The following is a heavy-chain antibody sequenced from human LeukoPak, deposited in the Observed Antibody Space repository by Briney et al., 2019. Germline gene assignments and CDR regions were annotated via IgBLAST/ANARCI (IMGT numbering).Heavy chain of an antibody. D-gene: IGHD1-26*01. CDR1: GFTFGDYT. J-gene: IGHJ4*02. V-gene: IGHV3-49*04. CDR3: TRIGPVGATTGYFDY. CDR2: IRSEVYGGTT. Sequence: GRSLRLSCTASGFTFGDYTMTWVRQAPGKGLESVGFIRSEVYGGTTEYAASEKGRFIISRDDSKSIAYLQMNSLKSEDTAVYYCTRIGPVGATTGYFDYWGQGTLVTVSS.